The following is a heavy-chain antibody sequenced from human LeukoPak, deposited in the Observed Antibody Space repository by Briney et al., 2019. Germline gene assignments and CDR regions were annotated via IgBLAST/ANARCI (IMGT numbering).Heavy chain of an antibody. CDR2: IYSGGST. D-gene: IGHD3-10*01. Sequence: GGSLRLSCAASGFPVSSNYMSWVRQAPGKGLEWVSVIYSGGSTYYADSVKGRFTISRDNSKNTLYLQMNSLRAEDTALYYCAKDMAYTHSGSMDVWGQGTTVTVSS. CDR3: AKDMAYTHSGSMDV. J-gene: IGHJ6*02. CDR1: GFPVSSNY. V-gene: IGHV3-53*05.